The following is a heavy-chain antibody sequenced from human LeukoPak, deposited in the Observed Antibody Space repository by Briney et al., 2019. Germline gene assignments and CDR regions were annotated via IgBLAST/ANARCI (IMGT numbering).Heavy chain of an antibody. D-gene: IGHD1-26*01. CDR1: GGSISSYY. Sequence: SETLSLTCTVSGGSISSYYWSWIRQPPGKGLEWIGCIYYSGSTNYNPSLNSRVTISVDTSKNQFSLKLGSVTAADTAVYYCARRSYGDNNWFDPWGQGTLVTVSS. V-gene: IGHV4-59*08. J-gene: IGHJ5*02. CDR2: IYYSGST. CDR3: ARRSYGDNNWFDP.